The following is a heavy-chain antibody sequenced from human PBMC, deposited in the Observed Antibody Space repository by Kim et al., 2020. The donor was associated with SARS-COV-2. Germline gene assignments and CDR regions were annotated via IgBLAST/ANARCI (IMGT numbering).Heavy chain of an antibody. CDR2: INHSGST. J-gene: IGHJ1*01. Sequence: SETLSLTCAVYGGSFSGYYWSWIRQPPGKGLEWIGEINHSGSTNYNPSLKSRVTISVDTSKNQFSLKLSSVTAADTAVYYCARATGSSWRSKTAKGAEYFQHWGQGALVTVSS. V-gene: IGHV4-34*01. CDR3: ARATGSSWRSKTAKGAEYFQH. CDR1: GGSFSGYY. D-gene: IGHD6-13*01.